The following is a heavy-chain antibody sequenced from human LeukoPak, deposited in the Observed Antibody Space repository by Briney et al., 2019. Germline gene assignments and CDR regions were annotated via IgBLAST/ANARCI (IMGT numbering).Heavy chain of an antibody. J-gene: IGHJ1*01. Sequence: PSQTLSLTCTVSGGSISSGGYYWSWLRQPPGKGLEWIGEINHSGSTNYNPSLKSRVTISVDTSKNQFSLKLSSVTAADTAVYYCARESMSGDTPFQHWGQGTLVTVSS. D-gene: IGHD2-21*02. CDR2: INHSGST. CDR3: ARESMSGDTPFQH. V-gene: IGHV4-30-2*01. CDR1: GGSISSGGYY.